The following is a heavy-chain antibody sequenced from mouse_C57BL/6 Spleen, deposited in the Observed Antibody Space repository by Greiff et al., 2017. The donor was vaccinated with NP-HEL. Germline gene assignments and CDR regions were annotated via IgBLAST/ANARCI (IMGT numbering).Heavy chain of an antibody. J-gene: IGHJ2*01. Sequence: QVQLQQPGAELVKPGASVKLSCKASGYTFTSYWMQWVKQRPGQGLEWIGEIDPSDSYTNYNQKFKGKAKLTVNTSSSTAYMQLSSLTSEDSAVYYCARSSTTVVASFDYWGQGTTLTVSS. CDR1: GYTFTSYW. CDR2: IDPSDSYT. V-gene: IGHV1-50*01. CDR3: ARSSTTVVASFDY. D-gene: IGHD1-1*01.